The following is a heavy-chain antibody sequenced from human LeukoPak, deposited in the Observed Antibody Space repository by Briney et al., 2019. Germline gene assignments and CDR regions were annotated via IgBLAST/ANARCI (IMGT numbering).Heavy chain of an antibody. Sequence: SETLSLTCAVYGGSFSGYYWSWIRQAPGKGLEWIGEINHSGSTNYNPSLKSRVTISVDTSKNQFSLKLSSVTAADTAVYYCARDDPYYGLNAFDIWGQGTMVTVSS. CDR1: GGSFSGYY. CDR2: INHSGST. J-gene: IGHJ3*02. V-gene: IGHV4-34*01. CDR3: ARDDPYYGLNAFDI. D-gene: IGHD4-17*01.